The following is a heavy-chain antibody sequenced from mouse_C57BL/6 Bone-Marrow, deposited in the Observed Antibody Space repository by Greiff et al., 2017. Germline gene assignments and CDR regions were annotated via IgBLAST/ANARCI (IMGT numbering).Heavy chain of an antibody. CDR2: IDPSDSYT. D-gene: IGHD2-4*01. CDR3: ARGYDYLAMDY. CDR1: GYTFTSYW. V-gene: IGHV1-59*01. Sequence: QVQLQQPGAELVRPGTSVKLSCKASGYTFTSYWMHWVKQRPGQGLEWIGVIDPSDSYTNYNQKFKGKATFTVDTSSSTAYMQLSSLTSDDSAVYYCARGYDYLAMDYWGQGTSVTVSS. J-gene: IGHJ4*01.